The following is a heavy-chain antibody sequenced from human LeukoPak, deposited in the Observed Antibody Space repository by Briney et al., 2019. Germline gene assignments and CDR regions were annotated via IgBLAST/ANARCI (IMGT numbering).Heavy chain of an antibody. CDR3: ARAGLDSDIVVVQGRDGGMLYDY. J-gene: IGHJ4*02. Sequence: GASVKVSCKASGGTFSSYAISWVRQAPGQGLEWMGGIIPIFGTANYAQKFQGRVTITTDESTSTAYMELSSLRSEDTAVYYCARAGLDSDIVVVQGRDGGMLYDYWGQGTLVTVSS. CDR2: IIPIFGTA. V-gene: IGHV1-69*05. D-gene: IGHD2-2*01. CDR1: GGTFSSYA.